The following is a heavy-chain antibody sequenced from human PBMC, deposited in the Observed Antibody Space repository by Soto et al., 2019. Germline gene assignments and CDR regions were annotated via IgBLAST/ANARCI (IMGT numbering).Heavy chain of an antibody. Sequence: SETLSLTCTVSGGSISSYYWSWIRQPPGKGLEWIGYIYYSGSTYYNPSLKSRVTISVDTSKNQFSLKLSSVTAADTAVYYCARDRFCSGGSCYYYYYMDVWGKGTTVTVSS. CDR2: IYYSGST. V-gene: IGHV4-59*06. CDR1: GGSISSYY. CDR3: ARDRFCSGGSCYYYYYMDV. D-gene: IGHD2-15*01. J-gene: IGHJ6*03.